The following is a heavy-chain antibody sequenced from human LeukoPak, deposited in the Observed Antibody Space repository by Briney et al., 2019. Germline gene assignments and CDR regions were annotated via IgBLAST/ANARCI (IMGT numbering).Heavy chain of an antibody. J-gene: IGHJ4*02. V-gene: IGHV3-21*01. CDR2: ISSSSYI. CDR3: ARDNTYYYDSSGQSIDY. CDR1: GFTFSSYS. D-gene: IGHD3-22*01. Sequence: GGSLRLSCAASGFTFSSYSMNWVRQAPGKGLEWVSSISSSSYIYYADSVKGRFTISRDNAKNSLYLQMNSLRAEDTAVYYCARDNTYYYDSSGQSIDYWGLGTLVTVSS.